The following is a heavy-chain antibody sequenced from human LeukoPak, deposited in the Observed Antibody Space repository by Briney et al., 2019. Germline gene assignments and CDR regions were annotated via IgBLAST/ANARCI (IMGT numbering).Heavy chain of an antibody. D-gene: IGHD2-21*01. V-gene: IGHV3-48*01. J-gene: IGHJ5*02. CDR3: ARIRRFPNWFDP. Sequence: PGGSLRLSCAASGFTFSSYSMNWVRQAPGKGLEWVSYISSSSTTLYYADSVKGRFTISRDNAKSSLYLQMNSLRAEDTAVYYCARIRRFPNWFDPWGQGTLVTVSS. CDR1: GFTFSSYS. CDR2: ISSSSTTL.